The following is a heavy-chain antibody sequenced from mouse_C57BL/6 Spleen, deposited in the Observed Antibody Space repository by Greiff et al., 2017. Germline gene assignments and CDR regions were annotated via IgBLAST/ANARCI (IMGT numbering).Heavy chain of an antibody. D-gene: IGHD4-1*01. CDR3: ARSGLGPFYYAMDY. CDR2: IYPGDGDT. Sequence: QVQLKESGPELVKPGASVKISCKASGYAFSSSWMNWVKQRPGTGLEWIGRIYPGDGDTNYNGKFKGKATLTADKSSSTAYMQLSSLTSEDSAVYFCARSGLGPFYYAMDYWGQGTSVTVSS. V-gene: IGHV1-82*01. J-gene: IGHJ4*01. CDR1: GYAFSSSW.